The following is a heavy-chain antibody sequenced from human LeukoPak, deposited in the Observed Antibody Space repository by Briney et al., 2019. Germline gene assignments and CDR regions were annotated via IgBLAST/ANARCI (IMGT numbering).Heavy chain of an antibody. D-gene: IGHD3-22*01. CDR1: GFTFSSYS. J-gene: IGHJ4*02. Sequence: PGGSLRLSCAASGFTFSSYSMNWVRQAPGKGLEWVSSISSSSSYIYYADSVEGRFTISRDNAKNSLYLQMNSLRAEDTAVYYCARDYYDSSGYLYYFDYWGQGTLVTVSS. V-gene: IGHV3-21*01. CDR3: ARDYYDSSGYLYYFDY. CDR2: ISSSSSYI.